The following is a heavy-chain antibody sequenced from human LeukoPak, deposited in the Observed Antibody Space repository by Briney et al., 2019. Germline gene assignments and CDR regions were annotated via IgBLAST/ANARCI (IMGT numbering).Heavy chain of an antibody. CDR3: ARANPRDGYNYDAFDI. J-gene: IGHJ3*02. Sequence: GGPLKLSWAASGFTLISYGMNWVRQPQGKGLEWFSPISSSSSYIYYADSVKGRFTISRDNAKNSLYLQMNSLRAEDTAVYYCARANPRDGYNYDAFDIWGQGTMVTVSS. CDR2: ISSSSSYI. D-gene: IGHD5-24*01. CDR1: GFTLISYG. V-gene: IGHV3-21*01.